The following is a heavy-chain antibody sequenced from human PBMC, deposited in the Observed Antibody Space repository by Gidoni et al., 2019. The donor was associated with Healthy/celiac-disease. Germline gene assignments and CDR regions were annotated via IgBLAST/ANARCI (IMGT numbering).Heavy chain of an antibody. CDR2: IYHSGST. Sequence: QVQLQESGPGLVKPSGTLSLTCAVSGGSISSSNWWSWVRQPPGKGLEWIGEIYHSGSTNYNPSLKSRVTISVDKSMNQFSLKLSSVTAADTAVYYCARAGYDFWSGYYPYPDYYYGMDVWGQGTTVTVSS. V-gene: IGHV4-4*02. D-gene: IGHD3-3*01. J-gene: IGHJ6*02. CDR3: ARAGYDFWSGYYPYPDYYYGMDV. CDR1: GGSISSSNW.